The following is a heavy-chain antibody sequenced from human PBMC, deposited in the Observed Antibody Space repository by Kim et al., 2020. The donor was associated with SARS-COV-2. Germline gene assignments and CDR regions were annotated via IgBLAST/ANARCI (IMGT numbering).Heavy chain of an antibody. CDR1: GFTFSSYE. Sequence: GGSLRLSCAASGFTFSSYEMNWVRQAPGKGLEWVSYISSSGSTIYYADSVKGRFTISRDNAKNSLYLQMNSLRAEDTAVYYCARDFVEFYYDSSGYYNYYYGMDVWGQGTTVTVSS. CDR3: ARDFVEFYYDSSGYYNYYYGMDV. D-gene: IGHD3-22*01. CDR2: ISSSGSTI. J-gene: IGHJ6*02. V-gene: IGHV3-48*03.